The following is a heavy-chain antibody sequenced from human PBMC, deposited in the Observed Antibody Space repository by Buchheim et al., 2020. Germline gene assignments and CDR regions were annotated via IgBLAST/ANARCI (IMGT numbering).Heavy chain of an antibody. CDR2: TSNDGRNT. CDR1: GFTFSSYA. V-gene: IGHV3-30*18. D-gene: IGHD2-2*01. Sequence: QVQLVESGGGVVQPGRSLRLSCAASGFTFSSYAMHWVRQAPGKGLEWVTVTSNDGRNTHYADSVRGRFTISRDNSKNTLFLQMNSLRPEHTAVYYCAKDKAAPADYYFDYWGQGTL. CDR3: AKDKAAPADYYFDY. J-gene: IGHJ4*02.